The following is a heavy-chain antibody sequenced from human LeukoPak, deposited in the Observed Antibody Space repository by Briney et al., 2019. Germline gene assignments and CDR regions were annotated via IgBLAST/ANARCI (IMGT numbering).Heavy chain of an antibody. CDR3: AAGPLGHISRGLDS. D-gene: IGHD3-10*01. V-gene: IGHV4-4*07. J-gene: IGHJ4*02. Sequence: LSETLSLTCSVSDDSISEYFWTWIRQPAGKGLEWIGRFFTGGSATYSPSLKSRVSMSVDTSKNQLSLKVTSVTAADTAVYFCAAGPLGHISRGLDSWGQGTLVTVSS. CDR2: FFTGGSA. CDR1: DDSISEYF.